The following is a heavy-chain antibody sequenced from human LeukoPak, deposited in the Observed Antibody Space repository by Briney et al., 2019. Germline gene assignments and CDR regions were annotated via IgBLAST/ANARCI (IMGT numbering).Heavy chain of an antibody. J-gene: IGHJ4*02. D-gene: IGHD1-1*01. V-gene: IGHV3-74*01. Sequence: PGGSLRLSCAASGFTFSNSWVHWVRQVPGKGLVWVSRISSDGSSSIYADSVKGRFTISRDNAKNTLYLQMNSLRAEDTAVYYCARMATAFDYWGQGTLVTVSS. CDR3: ARMATAFDY. CDR2: ISSDGSSS. CDR1: GFTFSNSW.